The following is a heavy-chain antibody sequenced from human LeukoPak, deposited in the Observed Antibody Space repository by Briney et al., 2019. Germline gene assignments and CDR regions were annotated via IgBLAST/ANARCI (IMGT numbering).Heavy chain of an antibody. CDR3: ATTSEKRWLPPDY. Sequence: ASVKVSCKVSGYTLTELSMHWVRQAPGKVLEWMGGFDPEDGETIYAQKFQGRVTMTEDTSTDTAYMELSSLRSEDTAVYYCATTSEKRWLPPDYWGQGTLVTVSS. J-gene: IGHJ4*02. CDR1: GYTLTELS. CDR2: FDPEDGET. V-gene: IGHV1-24*01. D-gene: IGHD5-24*01.